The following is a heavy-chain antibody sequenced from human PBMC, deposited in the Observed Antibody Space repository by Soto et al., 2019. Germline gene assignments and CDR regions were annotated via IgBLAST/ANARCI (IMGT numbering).Heavy chain of an antibody. CDR2: IIPIFGTA. Sequence: GASVKVSCKASGGTFSSYAISWVRQAPGQGLEWMGGIIPIFGTANYAQKLQGRVTITADESTSTAYMELSSLRSEDTAVYYCAREPYGYCSSTSCLHYYGMDVWGQGTTVTVSS. J-gene: IGHJ6*02. CDR3: AREPYGYCSSTSCLHYYGMDV. V-gene: IGHV1-69*13. D-gene: IGHD2-2*03. CDR1: GGTFSSYA.